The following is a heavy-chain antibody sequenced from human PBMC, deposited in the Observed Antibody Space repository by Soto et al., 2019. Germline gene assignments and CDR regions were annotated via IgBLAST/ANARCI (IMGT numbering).Heavy chain of an antibody. J-gene: IGHJ6*02. Sequence: SETLSLTCAVYGGSFSGYYWSWIRQPPGKGLEWIGEINHSGNTNYNPSLNSRVTVSVDTSKNQFSLKVTSVTAADTAVYYCARLHGYCISSSCHGHYAMDVWGQGTTVTVSS. D-gene: IGHD2-2*01. CDR1: GGSFSGYY. V-gene: IGHV4-34*01. CDR3: ARLHGYCISSSCHGHYAMDV. CDR2: INHSGNT.